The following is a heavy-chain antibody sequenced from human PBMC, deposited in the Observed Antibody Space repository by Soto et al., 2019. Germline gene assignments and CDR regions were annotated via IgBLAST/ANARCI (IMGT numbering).Heavy chain of an antibody. CDR2: ISAYNGNT. D-gene: IGHD3-22*01. V-gene: IGHV1-18*01. J-gene: IGHJ3*02. Sequence: ASVKVSCKASGYTFTSYGISWVRQAPGQGLEWMGWISAYNGNTNYAQKLQGRVTMTTDTSTSTAYMELRSLRSDDTAVYYCARAVEYYYDSSGYYWCAFDIWGQGTMVT. CDR1: GYTFTSYG. CDR3: ARAVEYYYDSSGYYWCAFDI.